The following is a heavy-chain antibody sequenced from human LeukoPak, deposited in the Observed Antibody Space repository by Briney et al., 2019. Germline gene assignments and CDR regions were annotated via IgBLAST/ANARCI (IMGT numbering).Heavy chain of an antibody. V-gene: IGHV4-4*08. Sequence: SETLSLICTVSGGSISSYYWSWIRQPPGKGLEWIGYIYYSGSTNYNPSLKSRVTISVDTSKNQFSLKLSSVTAADTAVYYCARDRGRVVVAENYWGQGTLVTVSS. CDR2: IYYSGST. J-gene: IGHJ4*02. CDR1: GGSISSYY. CDR3: ARDRGRVVVAENY. D-gene: IGHD2-15*01.